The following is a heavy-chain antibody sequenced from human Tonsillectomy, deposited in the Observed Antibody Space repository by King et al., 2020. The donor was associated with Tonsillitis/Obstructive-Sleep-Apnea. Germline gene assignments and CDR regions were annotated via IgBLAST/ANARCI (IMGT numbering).Heavy chain of an antibody. V-gene: IGHV3-30*01. J-gene: IGHJ3*02. Sequence: VQLVESGGGVVQPGRSLRLSCAASGFTFSSYAMHWVRQAPGKGLEWVAVISYDGSNKYYADSVKGRFTISRDNSKNTLYLQMNSLRAEDTAVYYCARDDYYDFWSGYDRGQYAFDIWGQGTMVTVSS. CDR2: ISYDGSNK. CDR3: ARDDYYDFWSGYDRGQYAFDI. D-gene: IGHD3-3*01. CDR1: GFTFSSYA.